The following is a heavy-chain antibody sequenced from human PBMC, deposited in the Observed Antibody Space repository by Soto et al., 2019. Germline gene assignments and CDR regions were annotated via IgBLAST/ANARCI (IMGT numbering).Heavy chain of an antibody. CDR2: LHSGGDT. D-gene: IGHD3-10*01. J-gene: IGHJ6*02. CDR3: SRVGPYYYASGMDV. Sequence: EVQLVESGGGLVQPGGSLRLSCVASGIPVSSNYMTWVRQAPGKGLGWVSVLHSGGDTYYANSVKGRFTISRRDSTTTVFLQMSSLAAEDTAVYYGSRVGPYYYASGMDVWGQGTTVTVSS. CDR1: GIPVSSNY. V-gene: IGHV3-53*04.